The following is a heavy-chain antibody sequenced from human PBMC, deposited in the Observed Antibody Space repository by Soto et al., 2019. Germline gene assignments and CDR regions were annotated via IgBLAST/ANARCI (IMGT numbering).Heavy chain of an antibody. D-gene: IGHD5-18*01. J-gene: IGHJ4*02. CDR2: THDSGII. Sequence: SETLSLTCTVSGGSMSHYHRCWIRQSPGKGLEFIGYTHDSGIINYNPSLMSRVAISLDTSKNQFSLKLTSVTAADTALYYCARTGYGDHFDYWGRGTLVTVSS. V-gene: IGHV4-59*01. CDR1: GGSMSHYH. CDR3: ARTGYGDHFDY.